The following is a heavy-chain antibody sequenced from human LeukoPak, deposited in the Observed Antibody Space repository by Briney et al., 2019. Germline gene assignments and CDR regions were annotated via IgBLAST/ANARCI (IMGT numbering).Heavy chain of an antibody. V-gene: IGHV4-30-4*08. CDR2: IYYSGST. J-gene: IGHJ4*02. D-gene: IGHD3-3*01. CDR1: GDSISSSDYY. CDR3: ASLNGSGYYFDY. Sequence: SQTLSLTCTVSGDSISSSDYYWSWIRQPPGKGLEWIGFIYYSGSTYYNPSLKSRVTISVDTSKNQFSLRLSSVTAADTAVYYCASLNGSGYYFDYWGRGTLVTVSS.